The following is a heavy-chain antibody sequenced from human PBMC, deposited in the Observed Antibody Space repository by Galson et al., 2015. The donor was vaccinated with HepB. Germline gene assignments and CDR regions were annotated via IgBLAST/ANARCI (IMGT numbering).Heavy chain of an antibody. V-gene: IGHV3-30-3*01. J-gene: IGHJ3*02. D-gene: IGHD2-21*01. Sequence: CLRLSCAASGFTFSSYAMHWVRQAPGKGLEWVAVISYDGSNKYYADSVKGRFTISRDNSKNTLYLQMNSLRAEDTAVYYCARDDILWGRAFDIWGQGTMVTVSS. CDR1: GFTFSSYA. CDR3: ARDDILWGRAFDI. CDR2: ISYDGSNK.